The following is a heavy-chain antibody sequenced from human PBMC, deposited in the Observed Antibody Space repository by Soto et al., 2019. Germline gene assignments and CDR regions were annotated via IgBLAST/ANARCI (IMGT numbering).Heavy chain of an antibody. V-gene: IGHV3-21*01. Sequence: GWSLRLSCVSSVLTVSTYAMKWVRQAPGQGLEWVSSISSRSTYIYYADSVKGRFTISRDNAQNSLYLQMNSLRANDTAVYYCARRDSGMGVWGQGTTVTVSS. J-gene: IGHJ6*02. CDR3: ARRDSGMGV. CDR1: VLTVSTYA. CDR2: ISSRSTYI.